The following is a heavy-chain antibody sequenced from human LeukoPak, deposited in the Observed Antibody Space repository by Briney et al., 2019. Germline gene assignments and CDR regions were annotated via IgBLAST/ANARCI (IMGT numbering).Heavy chain of an antibody. CDR3: ARDEGTGNMYY. D-gene: IGHD1-1*01. CDR1: GFTFSSYV. V-gene: IGHV3-30*03. Sequence: GGSLRLSCAGSGFTFSSYVVHWVRQAPGEGLEWVAVISFDVSKKYYGDSVKGRFTISRDDSKSTLYLQMDSLRPEDTAVYHCARDEGTGNMYYWGQGTLVTVSS. CDR2: ISFDVSKK. J-gene: IGHJ4*02.